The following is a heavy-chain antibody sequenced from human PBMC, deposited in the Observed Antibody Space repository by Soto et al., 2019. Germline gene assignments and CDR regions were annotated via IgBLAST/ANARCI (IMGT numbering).Heavy chain of an antibody. Sequence: ASVKVSCKASGYSVTSYYMHWVRQAPGQGXEWMGIINPNSGSTTYAQKFQGRVTMTRDTSTSTVYMELTSLTSGDTAVYYCARAGIAYCISTTCYLYSYVMDVWGQGTTVTVSS. CDR3: ARAGIAYCISTTCYLYSYVMDV. J-gene: IGHJ6*02. V-gene: IGHV1-46*01. D-gene: IGHD2-2*01. CDR2: INPNSGST. CDR1: GYSVTSYY.